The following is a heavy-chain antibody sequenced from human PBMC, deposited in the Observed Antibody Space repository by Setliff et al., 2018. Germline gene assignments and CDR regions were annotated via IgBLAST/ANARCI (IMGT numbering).Heavy chain of an antibody. V-gene: IGHV1-69*05. CDR3: AREGVDTRSSTDYRYYMDV. J-gene: IGHJ6*03. Sequence: SVKVSCKASGDTFSSYAINWVRQAPGQGLEWMGGIIPIFGTANYAQKFQGRLTITTVGSTSTAYMELRSLRTEDTAVYYCAREGVDTRSSTDYRYYMDVWGKGTTVTVSS. CDR2: IIPIFGTA. D-gene: IGHD5-18*01. CDR1: GDTFSSYA.